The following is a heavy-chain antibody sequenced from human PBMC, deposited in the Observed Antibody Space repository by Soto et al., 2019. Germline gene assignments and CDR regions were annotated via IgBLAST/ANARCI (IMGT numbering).Heavy chain of an antibody. CDR2: ISGSGGST. V-gene: IGHV3-23*01. D-gene: IGHD3-22*01. J-gene: IGHJ4*02. CDR1: GFTFSSYA. Sequence: GGSLRLSCAAPGFTFSSYAMSWVRQAPGKGLEWVSAISGSGGSTYYADSVKGRFTISRDNSKNTLYLQMNSLRAEDTAVYYCAKRGAPYYDSSGYYHRYFDYWGQGTLVTVSS. CDR3: AKRGAPYYDSSGYYHRYFDY.